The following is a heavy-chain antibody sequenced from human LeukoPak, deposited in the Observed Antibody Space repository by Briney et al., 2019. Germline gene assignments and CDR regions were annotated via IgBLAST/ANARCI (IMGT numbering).Heavy chain of an antibody. CDR3: ARVAKPGITGTTYYFDY. V-gene: IGHV1-18*01. D-gene: IGHD1-7*01. J-gene: IGHJ4*02. CDR2: ISAYNGNT. CDR1: GYTFTSYD. Sequence: ASVKVSCKASGYTFTSYDINWVRQATGHGLEWMGWISAYNGNTNYAQKLQGRVTMTTDTSTSTAYMELRSLRSDDTAVYYCARVAKPGITGTTYYFDYWGQGTLVTVSS.